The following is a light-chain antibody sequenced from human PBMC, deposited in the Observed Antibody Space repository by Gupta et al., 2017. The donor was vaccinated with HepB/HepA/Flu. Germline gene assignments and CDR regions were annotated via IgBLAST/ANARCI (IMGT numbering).Light chain of an antibody. CDR1: QSISSY. CDR2: AAS. CDR3: QQSDSTPLLT. J-gene: IGKJ3*01. V-gene: IGKV1-39*01. Sequence: DIQMTQSPSSLSASVGDRVTITCRASQSISSYLNWYQQKPGKAPKLLIYAASSLQSGVPSRFSVSGSGTDFTLTISSLQPEDFATYYCQQSDSTPLLTFGPGTKVDIK.